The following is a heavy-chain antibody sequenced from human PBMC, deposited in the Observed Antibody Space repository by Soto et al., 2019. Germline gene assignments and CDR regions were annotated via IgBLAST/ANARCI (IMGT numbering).Heavy chain of an antibody. Sequence: SETLSLTCTVSGGSISSGGYYWSWIRQHPGKGLEWIGYIYYSGSTYYNPSLKSQVTISVDTSKNQFSLKLSSVTAADTAVYYCARGKRDGYNFYYYYGMDVWGQGTTVTSP. V-gene: IGHV4-31*01. J-gene: IGHJ6*02. CDR2: IYYSGST. CDR1: GGSISSGGYY. D-gene: IGHD5-12*01. CDR3: ARGKRDGYNFYYYYGMDV.